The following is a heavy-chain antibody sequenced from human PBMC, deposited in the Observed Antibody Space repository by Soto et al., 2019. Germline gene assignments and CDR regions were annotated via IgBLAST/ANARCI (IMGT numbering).Heavy chain of an antibody. V-gene: IGHV3-66*01. CDR2: IYSGGST. J-gene: IGHJ5*02. CDR3: ARGGVLRFLMGGDGLDP. D-gene: IGHD3-3*01. CDR1: GFTVSSNS. Sequence: EVQLVESGGGLVQPGGSLRLSCAASGFTVSSNSMSWVRQAPGKGLEWVSVIYSGGSTYYADSVKGRFTISRDNSKNTLYLQMNSLRAEDTAVYYCARGGVLRFLMGGDGLDPWGQGTLVTVSS.